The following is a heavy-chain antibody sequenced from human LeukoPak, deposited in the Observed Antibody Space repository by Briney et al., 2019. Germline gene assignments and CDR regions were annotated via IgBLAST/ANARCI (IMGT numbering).Heavy chain of an antibody. CDR3: ARDLARGYSYGYNAFDI. D-gene: IGHD5-18*01. CDR2: ITAGNGNT. CDR1: GYNFRSYG. V-gene: IGHV1-18*01. Sequence: ASVKVSCKASGYNFRSYGIGWVRPAPRKGLEWMGWITAGNGNTNYAQKVQGRVTMTTDTSTSTAYMELRSLRSDDTAVYFCARDLARGYSYGYNAFDIWGQGTMVTVSS. J-gene: IGHJ3*02.